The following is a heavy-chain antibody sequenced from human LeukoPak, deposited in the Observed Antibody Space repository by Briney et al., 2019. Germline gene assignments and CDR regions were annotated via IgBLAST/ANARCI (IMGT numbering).Heavy chain of an antibody. Sequence: SETLSLTCTVSGGSISSSYYYWGWIRQPPGKGLEWIGSIYSSGSTYYNPSLKSRVTISVDTSKNQFSLKLSSVTAADTAVYYCARVGYYGSGGTRHDAFDIWGQGTMVTVSS. CDR1: GGSISSSYYY. CDR2: IYSSGST. V-gene: IGHV4-39*07. CDR3: ARVGYYGSGGTRHDAFDI. D-gene: IGHD3-10*01. J-gene: IGHJ3*02.